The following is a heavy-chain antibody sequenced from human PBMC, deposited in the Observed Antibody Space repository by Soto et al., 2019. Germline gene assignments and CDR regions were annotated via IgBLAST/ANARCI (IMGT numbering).Heavy chain of an antibody. CDR3: AREYYYGSGGAY. V-gene: IGHV1-69*13. D-gene: IGHD3-10*01. J-gene: IGHJ4*02. CDR2: IIPMSNTA. CDR1: GGFFNTYA. Sequence: GASVKVSCKASGGFFNTYAISWVRQAPGQGLEWMGAIIPMSNTANYAQNFRDRVTFTADGSTSTAYMELSSLRSDDTAVYYCAREYYYGSGGAYWGQGTLVTVSS.